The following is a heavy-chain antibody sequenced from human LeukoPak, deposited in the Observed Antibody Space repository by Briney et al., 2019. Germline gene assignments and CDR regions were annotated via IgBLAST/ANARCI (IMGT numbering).Heavy chain of an antibody. J-gene: IGHJ5*02. CDR3: ARVSCTTTSCPGWFDP. CDR2: IYYSGNT. D-gene: IGHD2-2*01. Sequence: PSETLSLTCTVSGGSISEYYWSWVRQPPGKGLEWIGYIYYSGNTNYNPSLKSRVAISVDTSKNQFSLRLSSVTAADTAVYLCARVSCTTTSCPGWFDPWGQGTLVTVSS. CDR1: GGSISEYY. V-gene: IGHV4-59*01.